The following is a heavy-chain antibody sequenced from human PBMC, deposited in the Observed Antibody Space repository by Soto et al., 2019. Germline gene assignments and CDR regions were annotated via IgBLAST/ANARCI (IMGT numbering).Heavy chain of an antibody. Sequence: QITLKESGPTVVRPTQTLTLTCSFSGFSLHTNGVGVGWVRQPPGKALEWLALIYWDDDKRYNPSLETRITIIKDTSKDHVVLTLTDIDPVDTATYFWARTGQYDLLTFDYWGQGTQVTVSS. CDR1: GFSLHTNGVG. CDR3: ARTGQYDLLTFDY. V-gene: IGHV2-5*02. D-gene: IGHD3-3*01. CDR2: IYWDDDK. J-gene: IGHJ4*02.